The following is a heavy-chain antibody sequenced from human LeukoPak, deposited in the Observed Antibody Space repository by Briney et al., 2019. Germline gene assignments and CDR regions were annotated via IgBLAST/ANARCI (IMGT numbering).Heavy chain of an antibody. D-gene: IGHD2-2*01. CDR3: ATVRYCSSTSCYFFDY. CDR1: GDGFESLA. CDR2: IIPLLGET. V-gene: IGHV1-69*06. J-gene: IGHJ4*02. Sequence: SVKVSCKASGDGFESLAITWVRQAPGQGLEWMGGIIPLLGETNYAQKFQGRVTMTEDTSTDTAYMELSSLRSEDTAVYYCATVRYCSSTSCYFFDYWGQGTLVTVSS.